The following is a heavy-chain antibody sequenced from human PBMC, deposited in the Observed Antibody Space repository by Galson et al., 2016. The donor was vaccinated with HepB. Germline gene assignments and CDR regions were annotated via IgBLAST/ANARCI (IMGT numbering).Heavy chain of an antibody. CDR3: AKDLWRRGFLDH. CDR2: ISYDGSNE. Sequence: SLRLSCAASGFTFNNHDMHWVRQAPGKGLGWVALISYDGSNEYYSDSVKGRFTISRDNSKNTMYLQMNRVRLEDTAVYYCAKDLWRRGFLDHWGQGTLVTVSS. D-gene: IGHD2-21*01. J-gene: IGHJ4*02. V-gene: IGHV3-30*18. CDR1: GFTFNNHD.